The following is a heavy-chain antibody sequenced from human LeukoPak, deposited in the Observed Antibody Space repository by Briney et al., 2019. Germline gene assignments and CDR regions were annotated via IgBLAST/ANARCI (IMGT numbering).Heavy chain of an antibody. J-gene: IGHJ6*03. V-gene: IGHV1-18*01. Sequence: ASVKVSCKASGYTFTSYGISWVRQAPGQGLEWMGWISAYNGNTNYAQKLQGRVTMTTDTSTSTAYMELRSLRSDDTAVYYCARDHCSSTSCSLGDMDVWGKGTTVTVSS. CDR2: ISAYNGNT. CDR3: ARDHCSSTSCSLGDMDV. CDR1: GYTFTSYG. D-gene: IGHD2-2*01.